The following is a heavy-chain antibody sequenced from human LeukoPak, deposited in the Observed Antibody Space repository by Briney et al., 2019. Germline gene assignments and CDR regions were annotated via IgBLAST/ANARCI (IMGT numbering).Heavy chain of an antibody. J-gene: IGHJ5*02. CDR2: IYYDGNT. D-gene: IGHD3-10*01. V-gene: IGHV4-39*01. CDR1: GGSISSTTYY. Sequence: SETLSLTCTVSGGSISSTTYYWGGIRQPPGKGLEWIGSIYYDGNTYFNPSLKSRLTISVDTSKNQFSLTLSSVTAADTAVYYCAIHLWFGELNWFDPWGQGTLVTVSS. CDR3: AIHLWFGELNWFDP.